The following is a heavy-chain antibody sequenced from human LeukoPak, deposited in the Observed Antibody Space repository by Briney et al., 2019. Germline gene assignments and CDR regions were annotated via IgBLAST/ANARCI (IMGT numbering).Heavy chain of an antibody. CDR3: AARPTRGALAPSDF. CDR2: ISGNGDET. D-gene: IGHD2-21*01. CDR1: GLNPSSCG. J-gene: IGHJ4*02. V-gene: IGHV3-23*01. Sequence: GGSLRLSCAASGLNPSSCGMTWVRQAPGKGLDWVAGISGNGDETYYADSVKGRSTISRDNSKSTLDLQMTSVRVEDTATYYCAARPTRGALAPSDFWGQGILVTVSS.